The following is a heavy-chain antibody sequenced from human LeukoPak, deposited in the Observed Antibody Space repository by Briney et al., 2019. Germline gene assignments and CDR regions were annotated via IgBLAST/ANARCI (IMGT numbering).Heavy chain of an antibody. CDR1: GFNFNLFW. CDR3: VRKVPHGGNPFDY. D-gene: IGHD4-23*01. J-gene: IGHJ4*02. Sequence: TGGSLRLSCAASGFNFNLFWMTWVRQAPGKGLQWVANIKQDGSEKYYVDSVKGRFTISRDNSKNTLYLQMNSLRAEDTAVYYCVRKVPHGGNPFDYWGQGTLVTVSS. V-gene: IGHV3-7*05. CDR2: IKQDGSEK.